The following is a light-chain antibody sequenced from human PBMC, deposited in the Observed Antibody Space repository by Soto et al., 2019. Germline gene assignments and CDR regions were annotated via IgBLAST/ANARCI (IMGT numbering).Light chain of an antibody. CDR1: SSDVGGYNY. CDR3: SSYTSSSTRL. V-gene: IGLV2-14*01. CDR2: DVS. Sequence: QSALTQPASVSGSPGQSITISCTGTSSDVGGYNYVSWYQQYPGKAPKVMIFDVSNRPSGVSDRFSGSKSGNTAFLTISGLQAEYEADYYCSSYTSSSTRLFGGRTKLTVL. J-gene: IGLJ3*02.